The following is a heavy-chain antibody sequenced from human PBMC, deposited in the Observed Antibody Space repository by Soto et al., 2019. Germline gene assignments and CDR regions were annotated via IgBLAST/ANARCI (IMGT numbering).Heavy chain of an antibody. CDR2: TYYRSQWHY. Sequence: SQTLSLTCVISGDSVSSNSAVWNWIRQSPSRGLEWLGRTYYRSQWHYEYAVFVQSRISIDPDTSKNQFSLQLNSVIPEDTAVYYCVRLVGNSWLDHWGQGTLVTVSS. D-gene: IGHD4-4*01. J-gene: IGHJ4*02. CDR3: VRLVGNSWLDH. V-gene: IGHV6-1*01. CDR1: GDSVSSNSAV.